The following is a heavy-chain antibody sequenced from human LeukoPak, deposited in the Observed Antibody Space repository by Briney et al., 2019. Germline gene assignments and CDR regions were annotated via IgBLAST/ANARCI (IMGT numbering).Heavy chain of an antibody. CDR2: ISGSGGST. J-gene: IGHJ4*02. Sequence: GGSLRLSCTASEFSFNSYAMSWVRQAPGKGLEWVSAISGSGGSTYYADSVKGRFTISRDNSKNTLYLQMNSLRAEDTAVYYCAKIITIFGVVIIEDREDFDYWGQGTLVTVSS. V-gene: IGHV3-23*01. D-gene: IGHD3-3*01. CDR3: AKIITIFGVVIIEDREDFDY. CDR1: EFSFNSYA.